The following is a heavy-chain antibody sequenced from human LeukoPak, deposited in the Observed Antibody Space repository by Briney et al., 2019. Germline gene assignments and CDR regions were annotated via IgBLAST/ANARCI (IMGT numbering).Heavy chain of an antibody. CDR2: IYSGGTT. Sequence: QPGGSLRLSCAASGFTVSTNCMTWVRQAPGKGLEWVSTIYSGGTTYYADSVMCRFTISRHNSRNTLYLQMNSLRAEDTAVYYCARVDTVMAYYFDLWGQGTLVTVSS. D-gene: IGHD5-18*01. J-gene: IGHJ4*02. CDR3: ARVDTVMAYYFDL. V-gene: IGHV3-53*04. CDR1: GFTVSTNC.